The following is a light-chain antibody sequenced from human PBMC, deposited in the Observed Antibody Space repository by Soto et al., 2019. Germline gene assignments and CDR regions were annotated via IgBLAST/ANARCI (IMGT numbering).Light chain of an antibody. V-gene: IGKV3-20*01. CDR1: RIIMGKS. CDR3: QQYDSPPPIT. CDR2: DAS. J-gene: IGKJ5*01. Sequence: EIVLTQSPGTLSLSPGERATLSCRASRIIMGKSLAWYQQRFGQAPRLLIYDASRRATGIPDRFSGSGSGTDFTLTISGLEPEDFAVYYCQQYDSPPPITFGQGTRLEIK.